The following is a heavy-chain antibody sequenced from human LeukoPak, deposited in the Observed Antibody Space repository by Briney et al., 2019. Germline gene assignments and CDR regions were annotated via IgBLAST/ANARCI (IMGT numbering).Heavy chain of an antibody. Sequence: KTSETLSLTCTVSGGSISSGDYYWSWIRQPPGKGLEWIGYIYYSGSTYYNPSLKSLVTISVDTSKHQFSLKLRSVTAADTAVYYCARVGYCSGGSCYDYWSQGTLVTVSS. CDR2: IYYSGST. V-gene: IGHV4-30-4*08. J-gene: IGHJ4*02. CDR3: ARVGYCSGGSCYDY. D-gene: IGHD2-15*01. CDR1: GGSISSGDYY.